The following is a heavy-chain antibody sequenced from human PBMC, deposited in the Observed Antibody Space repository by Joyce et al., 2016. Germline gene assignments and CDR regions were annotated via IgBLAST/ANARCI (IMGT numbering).Heavy chain of an antibody. CDR2: IWYDGSNK. CDR3: ARDPMIVVAPGAFDI. Sequence: QVQLVESGGGVVQPGRSLRLSCAASGFTFSSYGMHWVRQAPGKGLECVAVIWYDGSNKYYADSMKGRFTISRDNSKNTLYLQMNSLRAEDTAVYYCARDPMIVVAPGAFDIWGQGTMVTVSS. CDR1: GFTFSSYG. D-gene: IGHD3-22*01. V-gene: IGHV3-33*01. J-gene: IGHJ3*02.